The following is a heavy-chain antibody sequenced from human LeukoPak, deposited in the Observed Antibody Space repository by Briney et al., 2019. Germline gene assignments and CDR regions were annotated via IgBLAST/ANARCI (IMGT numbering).Heavy chain of an antibody. CDR1: GFTFSSYA. V-gene: IGHV3-23*01. J-gene: IGHJ3*02. Sequence: PGGSLRLSCAASGFTFSSYAMSWVRQAPGKGLEWVSAISGSGGSTYYADSVKGRFTISRDNSKNTLYLQMNSLRAEDTAVYYCAKDQSTMIVVVITTAFDIWGQGTMVTVSS. CDR2: ISGSGGST. CDR3: AKDQSTMIVVVITTAFDI. D-gene: IGHD3-22*01.